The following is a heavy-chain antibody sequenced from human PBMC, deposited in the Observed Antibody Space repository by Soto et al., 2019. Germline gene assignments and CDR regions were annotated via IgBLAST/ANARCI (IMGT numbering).Heavy chain of an antibody. J-gene: IGHJ6*02. V-gene: IGHV3-64*01. CDR2: ITSNGGHT. Sequence: EVQLVESGGGLVQPGGSLRLSCAASGFTFSSYAMHWVRQAPGKGLEYVSAITSNGGHTDYASSVKGRFTISRDNSKNTLYLQMGSLRVEDMAVYYWARRIPFGYGMDVWGQGTTVSVSS. CDR3: ARRIPFGYGMDV. D-gene: IGHD2-21*01. CDR1: GFTFSSYA.